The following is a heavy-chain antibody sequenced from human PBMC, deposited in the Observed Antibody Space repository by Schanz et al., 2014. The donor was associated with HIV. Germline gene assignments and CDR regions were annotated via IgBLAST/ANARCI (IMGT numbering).Heavy chain of an antibody. Sequence: QVQLVESGGGVVQPGRSLRLSCATSGFTFSKYGVHWVRQAPGKGLEWVALISYDGKYKFYGDSVKGRFTISRDNAKNSLHLQMNSLRGDDTALYYCLKSGDFWGQGTLVTVSS. CDR1: GFTFSKYG. V-gene: IGHV3-30*18. CDR2: ISYDGKYK. CDR3: LKSGDF. D-gene: IGHD5-12*01. J-gene: IGHJ4*02.